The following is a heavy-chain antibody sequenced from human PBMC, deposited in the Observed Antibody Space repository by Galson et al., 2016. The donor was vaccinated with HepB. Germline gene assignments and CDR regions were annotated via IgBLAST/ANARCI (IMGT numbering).Heavy chain of an antibody. Sequence: SLRLSCAASGFTFDNYTMSWVRQAPGKGLEWVASISHSSTYIYYADSVRGRFTISRDNAKNSLYLQMNSLRAEDTAVFHCARSVGWYFDLWGRGARVTVSS. J-gene: IGHJ2*01. V-gene: IGHV3-21*01. CDR1: GFTFDNYT. CDR2: ISHSSTYI. CDR3: ARSVGWYFDL.